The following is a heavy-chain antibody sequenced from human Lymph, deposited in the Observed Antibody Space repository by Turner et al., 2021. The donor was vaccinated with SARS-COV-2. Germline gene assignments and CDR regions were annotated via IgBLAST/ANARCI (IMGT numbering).Heavy chain of an antibody. CDR2: IYSVGTT. CDR1: GIVVSRNY. Sequence: EVQLVETGGGLIQPGGSLSLSCAASGIVVSRNYMTWVSQAPGTGLEWVSVIYSVGTTDYADSVKGRFTISIDNSKNTLYLQMNSLRVEDTAVYYCARELGTYGMDVWGQGTTVTVSS. D-gene: IGHD6-13*01. CDR3: ARELGTYGMDV. J-gene: IGHJ6*02. V-gene: IGHV3-53*02.